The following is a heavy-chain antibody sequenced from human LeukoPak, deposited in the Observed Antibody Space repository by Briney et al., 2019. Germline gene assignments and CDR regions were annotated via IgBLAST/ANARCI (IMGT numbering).Heavy chain of an antibody. V-gene: IGHV1-69*05. CDR1: GGTFSSYA. CDR3: ARVGVEWELPDY. J-gene: IGHJ4*02. CDR2: IIPIFGTA. Sequence: SVTVSCKASGGTFSSYAISWMRQAPGQGLEWMGRIIPIFGTANYAQKFQGRVTITTDESTSTAYMELSSLRSEDTAVYYCARVGVEWELPDYWGQGTLVTVSS. D-gene: IGHD1-26*01.